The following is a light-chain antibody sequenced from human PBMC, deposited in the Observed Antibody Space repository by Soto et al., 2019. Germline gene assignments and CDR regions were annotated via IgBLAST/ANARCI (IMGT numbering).Light chain of an antibody. CDR3: QQYNSYPLT. Sequence: DIQMTQSPSTLSAYVGDRVTITCRASQSISTWLAWYQQKPRKAPKLLIYKASSLESGVPSRFSGSGSGTEFTLTINSLQPDDFATFYCQQYNSYPLTFGQGTKVEIK. V-gene: IGKV1-5*03. CDR1: QSISTW. J-gene: IGKJ1*01. CDR2: KAS.